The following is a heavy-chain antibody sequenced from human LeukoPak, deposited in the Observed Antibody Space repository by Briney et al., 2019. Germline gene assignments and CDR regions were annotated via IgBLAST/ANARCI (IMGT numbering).Heavy chain of an antibody. D-gene: IGHD1-26*01. CDR3: ARHGASGSYLYYFDY. CDR1: GGSISSYY. J-gene: IGHJ4*02. CDR2: IYYSGST. V-gene: IGHV4-59*08. Sequence: SETLSLTCGVSGGSISSYYWSWIRQTPGKGLEWIGYIYYSGSTNYNPSLKSRVTISVDTSKNQFSLKLSSVTAADTAVYFCARHGASGSYLYYFDYWGQGTLVTVSS.